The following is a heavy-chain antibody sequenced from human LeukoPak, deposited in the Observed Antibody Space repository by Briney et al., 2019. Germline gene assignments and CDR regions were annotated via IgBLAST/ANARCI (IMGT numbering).Heavy chain of an antibody. CDR1: GFTFSSSW. CDR2: ITRDGSST. D-gene: IGHD3-16*01. Sequence: GSLRLSCAASGFTFSSSWMHWVRQAPGKGLVWVSSITRDGSSTTYADSVKGRFTTSRDNAKNTLYLQMDSLRDDDTAVYYCARDPGYESWSPFWGGMDVWGNGTTVTVSS. V-gene: IGHV3-74*01. J-gene: IGHJ6*04. CDR3: ARDPGYESWSPFWGGMDV.